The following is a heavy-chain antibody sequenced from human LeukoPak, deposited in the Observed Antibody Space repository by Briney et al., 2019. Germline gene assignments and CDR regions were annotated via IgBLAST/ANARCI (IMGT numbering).Heavy chain of an antibody. Sequence: ASVKVSCKASGYTFTSYGISWVRQAPGQGLERMGIINPSGGSTSYAQKLQGRVTMTTDTSTSTAYMELRSLRSDDTAVYYCARVVSGGHYYFDYWGQGTLVTVSS. CDR2: INPSGGST. J-gene: IGHJ4*02. CDR3: ARVVSGGHYYFDY. D-gene: IGHD5/OR15-5a*01. V-gene: IGHV1-18*01. CDR1: GYTFTSYG.